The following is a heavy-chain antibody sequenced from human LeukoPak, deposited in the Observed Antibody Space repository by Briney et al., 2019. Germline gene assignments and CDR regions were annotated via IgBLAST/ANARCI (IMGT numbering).Heavy chain of an antibody. V-gene: IGHV1-2*02. Sequence: GASVKVSCKASGYTFTGYYLHWVRQAPGQGLEWMGWILPNSGDTKYAQNFQGRVTITRDTSVSTAYMELTRLGSDDTAVYYCARVLWGKTFDYWGQGTLVTVPS. CDR2: ILPNSGDT. J-gene: IGHJ4*02. D-gene: IGHD7-27*01. CDR3: ARVLWGKTFDY. CDR1: GYTFTGYY.